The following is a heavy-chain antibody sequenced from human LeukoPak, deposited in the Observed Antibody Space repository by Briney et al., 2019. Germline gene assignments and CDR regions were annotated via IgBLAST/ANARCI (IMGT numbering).Heavy chain of an antibody. Sequence: WVRQPPGKGLEWVGEIYLRGNTNYNPSLESRVAISVDESKTQLSLRLESVTAADTAVYYCARGTITTVTDSWGPGTLVTVSS. D-gene: IGHD4-17*01. CDR2: IYLRGNT. V-gene: IGHV4-4*02. J-gene: IGHJ4*02. CDR3: ARGTITTVTDS.